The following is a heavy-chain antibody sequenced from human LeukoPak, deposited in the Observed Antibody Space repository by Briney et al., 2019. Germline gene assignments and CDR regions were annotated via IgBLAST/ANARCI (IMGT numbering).Heavy chain of an antibody. CDR2: ITNSGDST. CDR3: ARLGEWLIYDAFHF. D-gene: IGHD6-19*01. J-gene: IGHJ3*01. CDR1: GFTFSSHA. Sequence: AGGSLRLSCAASGFTFSSHAMSWVRQAPGKGLEWASGITNSGDSTYYAASMKGRFTISRDNSKNTLYLQMNSLRAEDTAVYYCARLGEWLIYDAFHFWGQGTMVTVSS. V-gene: IGHV3-23*01.